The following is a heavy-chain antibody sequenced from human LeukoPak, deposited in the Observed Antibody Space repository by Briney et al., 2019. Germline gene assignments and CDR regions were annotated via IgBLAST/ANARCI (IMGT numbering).Heavy chain of an antibody. V-gene: IGHV4-59*08. CDR2: IYYSGSS. CDR1: GGSISSLY. J-gene: IGHJ4*02. Sequence: KSSETLSLTCSVSGGSISSLYWSWLRQPPGKGVEGVGYIYYSGSSNYNPSLKSRVTIFVEMYKKQFSLRLSSVTAADTAVYYCARHRAYSSPSPFDYWGQGTLVTVSS. D-gene: IGHD6-6*01. CDR3: ARHRAYSSPSPFDY.